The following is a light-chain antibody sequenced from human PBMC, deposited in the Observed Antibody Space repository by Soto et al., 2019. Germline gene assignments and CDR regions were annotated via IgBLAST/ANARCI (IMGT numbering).Light chain of an antibody. CDR1: QSISSW. Sequence: DIPMTQSPSTLSASVGDRVTMTCRASQSISSWLAWYQQKPGKAPKLLIYKASSLESGVPSRFSGSGSGTEFTLTISSLQPDDFATYYCQQYNSYSTFGQGTKVEIK. CDR3: QQYNSYST. V-gene: IGKV1-5*03. J-gene: IGKJ1*01. CDR2: KAS.